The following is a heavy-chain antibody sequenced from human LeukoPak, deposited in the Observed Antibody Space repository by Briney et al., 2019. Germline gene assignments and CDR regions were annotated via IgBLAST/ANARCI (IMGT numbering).Heavy chain of an antibody. J-gene: IGHJ4*02. CDR3: ARHPNYCRGGTCYSSNYFDY. Sequence: GESLKISCKGSGYTFSSYWIGWVRQMPGKGLEWMGIIYPTDSDTRYSPSFQGQVTISADKSISTAYLQWSILKTSDSAMYYCARHPNYCRGGTCYSSNYFDYWGQGTLVTVSS. D-gene: IGHD1-14*01. V-gene: IGHV5-51*01. CDR1: GYTFSSYW. CDR2: IYPTDSDT.